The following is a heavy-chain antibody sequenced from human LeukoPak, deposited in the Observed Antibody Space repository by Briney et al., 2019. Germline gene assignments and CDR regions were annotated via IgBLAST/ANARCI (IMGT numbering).Heavy chain of an antibody. CDR2: INHSRSS. J-gene: IGHJ4*02. V-gene: IGHV4-34*08. Sequence: AGGSLRLSCVASGFTFSSCWMSWVRQPPGKGLEWIGEINHSRSSNYNPSLKSRVTISIHTSKNQISLKLSSVTAADTAVYYCAGGPYYDFWSGYSRPLGYWGQGTLVTVSS. CDR1: GFTFSSCW. CDR3: AGGPYYDFWSGYSRPLGY. D-gene: IGHD3-3*01.